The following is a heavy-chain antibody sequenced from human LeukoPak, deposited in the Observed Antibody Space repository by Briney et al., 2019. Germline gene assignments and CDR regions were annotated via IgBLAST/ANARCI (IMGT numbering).Heavy chain of an antibody. CDR3: ARRGDDSSGYRAGTDAFDI. CDR1: GYTFTSYY. Sequence: ASVKVSCKASGYTFTSYYMHWVRQAPGQGLEWMGIINPSGGSTSYAQKFQGRVTMTRDTSTSTVYMEPSSLRSEDTAVYYCARRGDDSSGYRAGTDAFDIWGQGTMVTVSS. CDR2: INPSGGST. V-gene: IGHV1-46*01. D-gene: IGHD3-22*01. J-gene: IGHJ3*02.